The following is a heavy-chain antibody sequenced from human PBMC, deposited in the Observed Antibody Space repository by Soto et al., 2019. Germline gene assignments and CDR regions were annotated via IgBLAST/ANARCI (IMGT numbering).Heavy chain of an antibody. CDR3: ARKQPSAIQVWVFGMDV. V-gene: IGHV3-53*02. J-gene: IGHJ6*02. Sequence: ELQLVETGGGLIQTGGSLRLSCAASGFSISSNYIAWVRQPPGKGLEWVSTTFSGGNTEYAASVKGRCSISRDNYKNTLYLQMDNMRVVDTALYYCARKQPSAIQVWVFGMDVWGQGTTVSVSS. CDR2: TFSGGNT. D-gene: IGHD2-21*01. CDR1: GFSISSNY.